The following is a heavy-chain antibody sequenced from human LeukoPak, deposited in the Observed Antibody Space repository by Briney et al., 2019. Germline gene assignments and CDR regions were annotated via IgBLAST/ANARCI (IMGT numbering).Heavy chain of an antibody. J-gene: IGHJ6*02. CDR2: TYSGAT. CDR3: ARDQNV. Sequence: GGSLRLSCAASGFTVNSYYMSWVRQAPGKGLEWVSVTYSGATSYADSVKGRFTISTDNSKNTLYLQMNSLRARDTAVYYCARDQNVWGQGTTVTVSS. CDR1: GFTVNSYY. V-gene: IGHV3-53*01.